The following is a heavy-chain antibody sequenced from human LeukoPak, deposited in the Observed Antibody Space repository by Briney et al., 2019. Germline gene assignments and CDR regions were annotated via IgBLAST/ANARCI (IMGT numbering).Heavy chain of an antibody. V-gene: IGHV1-18*01. CDR2: ISAYNGNT. CDR3: ARLSGSYYRPATLIDY. J-gene: IGHJ4*02. Sequence: ASVKVSCKASGYTSTSYGISWVRQAPGQGLEWMGWISAYNGNTNYAQKLQGRVTMTTDTSTSTAYMELRSLRSDDTAVYYCARLSGSYYRPATLIDYWGQGTLVTVSS. D-gene: IGHD1-26*01. CDR1: GYTSTSYG.